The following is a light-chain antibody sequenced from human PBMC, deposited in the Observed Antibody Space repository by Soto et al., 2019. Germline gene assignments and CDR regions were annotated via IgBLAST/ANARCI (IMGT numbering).Light chain of an antibody. J-gene: IGKJ4*01. CDR2: DIS. Sequence: ETVMTQSPATLSVSPGERAILSCRASQSVGTNLAWYRQRPGQAPRLLIYDISTRATGIPARFSGSGSVTDFALIISSLQPEDFAVYYCQQYHTWPLTFGGGTKVDIK. CDR1: QSVGTN. V-gene: IGKV3-15*01. CDR3: QQYHTWPLT.